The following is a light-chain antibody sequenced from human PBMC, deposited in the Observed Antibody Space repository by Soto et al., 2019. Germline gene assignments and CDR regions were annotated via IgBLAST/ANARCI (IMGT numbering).Light chain of an antibody. CDR2: DDS. CDR1: NIGRKG. V-gene: IGLV3-21*02. CDR3: QVWDSSSDHVV. Sequence: SYELTQPPSVSVAPGQTATITCGGNNIGRKGVHWYQQKPGQAPVLVVYDDSDRPSGIPERFSGSNSGNTVTLTISRVAAGDEADYYCQVWDSSSDHVVFGGGTKLTAL. J-gene: IGLJ2*01.